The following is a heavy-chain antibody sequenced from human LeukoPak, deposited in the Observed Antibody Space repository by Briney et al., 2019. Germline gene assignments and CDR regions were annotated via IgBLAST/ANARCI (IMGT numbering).Heavy chain of an antibody. CDR3: ARVPTDY. V-gene: IGHV3-7*01. D-gene: IGHD4-17*01. CDR2: IKQDGSAK. J-gene: IGHJ4*02. CDR1: GFTFSDYW. Sequence: PGGSLRLSCTASGFTFSDYWMTWVRQAPGKGLEWVANIKQDGSAKYYVVSVKGRFTISRDNAKNSLYLQMNSLRAEDTAVYYCARVPTDYWGQGTLVTVSS.